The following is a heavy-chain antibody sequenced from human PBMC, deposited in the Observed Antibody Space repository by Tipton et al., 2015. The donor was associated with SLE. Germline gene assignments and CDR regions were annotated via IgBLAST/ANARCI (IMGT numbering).Heavy chain of an antibody. CDR3: ARGILGDPVAFDM. Sequence: SLRLSCVASGLTFDDYTMHWVRQAPGKGLQWVSLITGDGSTIYYADSVKGRFTISRDNAKNTVYLQMNSLTVEDTAVYYCARGILGDPVAFDMWGQGTMGIVSS. D-gene: IGHD1-26*01. J-gene: IGHJ3*02. CDR1: GLTFDDYT. V-gene: IGHV3-43*01. CDR2: ITGDGSTI.